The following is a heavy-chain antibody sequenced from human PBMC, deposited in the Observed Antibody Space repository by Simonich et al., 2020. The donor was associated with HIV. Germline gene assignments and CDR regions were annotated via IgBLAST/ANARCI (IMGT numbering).Heavy chain of an antibody. V-gene: IGHV3-23*01. J-gene: IGHJ4*02. D-gene: IGHD3-22*01. Sequence: EVQLLESGGGLVQPGGSLRLSCAASGFTFSSYAMSWVSQAPGKGLEWVSAIMVSGGSTYTADSGKGRFTIARDNSKNTLDLQRNSLRAEDTAVYYCAKGPYYYDSSGYGTYFDYWGQGTLVTVSS. CDR3: AKGPYYYDSSGYGTYFDY. CDR1: GFTFSSYA. CDR2: IMVSGGST.